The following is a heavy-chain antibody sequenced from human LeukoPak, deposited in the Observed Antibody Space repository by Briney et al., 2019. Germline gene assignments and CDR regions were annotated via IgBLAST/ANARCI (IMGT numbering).Heavy chain of an antibody. Sequence: PGGSLRLSCAASGFNFSIYSMNWVRQAPGKGLEWVSYITRSSTTIYYADSVKGRFTISRDDTKKTLYLEMNSLRAEDTAVYFCARVAHFDRGMDVWGQGTTVTVSS. J-gene: IGHJ6*02. CDR3: ARVAHFDRGMDV. CDR1: GFNFSIYS. D-gene: IGHD3-9*01. CDR2: ITRSSTTI. V-gene: IGHV3-48*04.